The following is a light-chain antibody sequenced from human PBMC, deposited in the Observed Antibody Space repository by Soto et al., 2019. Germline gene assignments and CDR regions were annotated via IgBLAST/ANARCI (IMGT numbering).Light chain of an antibody. CDR3: SSNAASNNLV. CDR2: EVT. Sequence: QSVLTQPPSASGSPGQSVTISCTGTSSDVAAYNHVSWYQQYPGKAPKLMIYEVTKRPSGVPDRFSGSKSGNTASRTVSGLQAEDEASYYCSSNAASNNLVFGGGTKLTVL. V-gene: IGLV2-8*01. CDR1: SSDVAAYNH. J-gene: IGLJ2*01.